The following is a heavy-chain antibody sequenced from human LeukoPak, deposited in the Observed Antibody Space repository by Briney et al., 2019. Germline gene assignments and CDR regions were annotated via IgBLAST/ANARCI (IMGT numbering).Heavy chain of an antibody. CDR3: ASANIRYCGSTSCYTPPFDY. D-gene: IGHD2-2*02. J-gene: IGHJ4*02. CDR1: GGSISSYY. CDR2: IFYNGST. V-gene: IGHV4-59*01. Sequence: NPSGPLSLTCTVSGGSISSYYWSWIRQPPGKGLGWMGYIFYNGSTNYNPSLKRRVTISVDTSKNQFSLKLSSVTAADTAVYYCASANIRYCGSTSCYTPPFDYGGQGTLVTVSS.